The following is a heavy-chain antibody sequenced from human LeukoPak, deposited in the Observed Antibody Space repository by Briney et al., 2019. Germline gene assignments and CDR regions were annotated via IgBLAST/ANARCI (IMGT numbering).Heavy chain of an antibody. CDR3: ARGLYVGGEEFNY. V-gene: IGHV1-2*04. D-gene: IGHD2-21*01. J-gene: IGHJ4*02. CDR1: GYTFTGYY. Sequence: ASVKVSCKASGYTFTGYYMHWVRQAPGQGLEWMGWINPNSGGTNYAQKFQGWVTMTRDTSISTAYMELSRLRSDDTAVYYCARGLYVGGEEFNYWGQGTLVTVSS. CDR2: INPNSGGT.